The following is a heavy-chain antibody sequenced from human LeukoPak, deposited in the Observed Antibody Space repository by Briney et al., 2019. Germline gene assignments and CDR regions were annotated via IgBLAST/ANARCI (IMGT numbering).Heavy chain of an antibody. J-gene: IGHJ4*02. Sequence: GGSLRLSCATSGFSFSGSWMLWVRQAPGKGLVWVARINSDGSITSYVDSVKGRFTISRDNAKNTVYLQMNSLRAEDTAVYYCAKSRYSATAVEYWGQGTLVIVSS. V-gene: IGHV3-74*01. CDR1: GFSFSGSW. CDR3: AKSRYSATAVEY. D-gene: IGHD1-26*01. CDR2: INSDGSIT.